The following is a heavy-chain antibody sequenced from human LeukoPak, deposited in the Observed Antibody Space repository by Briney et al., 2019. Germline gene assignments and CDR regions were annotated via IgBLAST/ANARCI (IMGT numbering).Heavy chain of an antibody. J-gene: IGHJ4*02. CDR3: ACLRGPSDY. V-gene: IGHV3-21*01. CDR2: ISTNSAFI. D-gene: IGHD4-17*01. Sequence: PGGSLRHSCTAPGFTFINYSRNSVRQAPGKGLEWVSSISTNSAFIYYADSVRGRFTISRDNTKTSLYLQMDSLTADDTAVYFCACLRGPSDYWGQGTLVTVSS. CDR1: GFTFINYS.